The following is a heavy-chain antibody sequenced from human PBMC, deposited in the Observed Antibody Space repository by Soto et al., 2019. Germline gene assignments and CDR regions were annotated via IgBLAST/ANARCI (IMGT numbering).Heavy chain of an antibody. CDR3: AHRMYSSSSREALDFDY. V-gene: IGHV2-5*02. CDR1: GFSLSTSGVG. J-gene: IGHJ4*02. CDR2: IYWDDDK. Sequence: QITLKESGPTLVKPTQTLTLTCTFSGFSLSTSGVGVGWIRQPPGKALEWLALIYWDDDKRYSPSLKSRLTTTTATTKNQLVLTMTNMDPVDTATYYCAHRMYSSSSREALDFDYWGQGTLVTVSS. D-gene: IGHD6-6*01.